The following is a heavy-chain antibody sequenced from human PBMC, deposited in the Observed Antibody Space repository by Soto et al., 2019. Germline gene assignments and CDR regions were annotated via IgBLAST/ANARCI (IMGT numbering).Heavy chain of an antibody. CDR1: GYTFTSYA. CDR2: INAGNGNT. J-gene: IGHJ4*02. V-gene: IGHV1-3*05. CDR3: ARGVGTSAPDY. D-gene: IGHD2-15*01. Sequence: QVQLVQSGAEEKKPGASVKVSCKSSGYTFTSYAMHWVRQAPGQRLEWMGWINAGNGNTKYSQKFQGRVTITRDTSASTAYMELSSLRSEDTAVYYCARGVGTSAPDYWGQGTLVTVSS.